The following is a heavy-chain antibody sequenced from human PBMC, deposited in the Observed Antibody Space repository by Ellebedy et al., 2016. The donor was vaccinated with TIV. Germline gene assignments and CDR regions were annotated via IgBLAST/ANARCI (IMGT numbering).Heavy chain of an antibody. CDR3: ARSPYTGYSDLGFDY. V-gene: IGHV3-23*01. Sequence: GESLKISCAASGFTFSSYAMNWVRQAPGKGLEWVSAISGSGSTTFYADSVKGRFTISRDNSKNTLYLQMNSLRAEDTAVYYCARSPYTGYSDLGFDYWGQGSLVTVSS. CDR1: GFTFSSYA. CDR2: ISGSGSTT. D-gene: IGHD2-2*02. J-gene: IGHJ4*02.